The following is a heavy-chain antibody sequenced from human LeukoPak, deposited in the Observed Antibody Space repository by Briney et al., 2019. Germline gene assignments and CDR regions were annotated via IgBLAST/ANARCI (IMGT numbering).Heavy chain of an antibody. D-gene: IGHD6-19*01. Sequence: GASVKVSCKASGYTFTSYCISWVRQAPGQGLEWMGWISAYNGNTNYTQKLQGRVTMTTDTSTSTAYMELRSLRSDDTAVYYCARDSPNSSGWSASLWYYYGMDVWGQGTTVTVSS. CDR1: GYTFTSYC. J-gene: IGHJ6*02. V-gene: IGHV1-18*01. CDR2: ISAYNGNT. CDR3: ARDSPNSSGWSASLWYYYGMDV.